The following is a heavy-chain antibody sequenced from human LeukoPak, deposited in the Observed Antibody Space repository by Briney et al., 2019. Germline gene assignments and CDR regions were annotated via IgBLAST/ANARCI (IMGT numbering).Heavy chain of an antibody. V-gene: IGHV3-23*01. Sequence: PGGPLRLSCAASGFTFSSYAMSWVRQAPGKGLEWVSAISGSGGSTYYADSVKGRFTISRDNSKNTLYLQMNSLRAEDTAVYYCAKDLGITMIVVVRYFDYWGQGTLVTISS. CDR2: ISGSGGST. CDR3: AKDLGITMIVVVRYFDY. CDR1: GFTFSSYA. J-gene: IGHJ4*02. D-gene: IGHD3-22*01.